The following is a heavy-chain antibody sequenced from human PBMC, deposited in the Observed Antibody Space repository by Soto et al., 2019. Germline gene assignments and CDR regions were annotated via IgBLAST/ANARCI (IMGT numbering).Heavy chain of an antibody. CDR2: INPNSGGT. V-gene: IGHV1-2*04. Sequence: ASVKVSCKASGYTFTGYYMHWVRQAPGQGLEWMGWINPNSGGTNYAQKFQGWVTMTRDTSISTAYMELSRLRSDDTAVYYCARDGSSWYGYYFDYWGQGTLVTVSS. CDR3: ARDGSSWYGYYFDY. CDR1: GYTFTGYY. J-gene: IGHJ4*02. D-gene: IGHD6-13*01.